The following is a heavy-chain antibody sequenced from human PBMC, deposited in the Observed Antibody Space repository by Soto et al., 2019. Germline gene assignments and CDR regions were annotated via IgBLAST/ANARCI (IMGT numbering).Heavy chain of an antibody. V-gene: IGHV1-2*02. Sequence: ASVKVSCKASGYTFSAYYTHWVRQAPGQGLEWMGWMNPKSGGTYFAQKFQGRVTLTRDTSITTVYMELNNLSPDDTAVYYCGRGRSGQIVVFYWGQGTPVTVSS. CDR2: MNPKSGGT. J-gene: IGHJ4*02. D-gene: IGHD1-26*01. CDR3: GRGRSGQIVVFY. CDR1: GYTFSAYY.